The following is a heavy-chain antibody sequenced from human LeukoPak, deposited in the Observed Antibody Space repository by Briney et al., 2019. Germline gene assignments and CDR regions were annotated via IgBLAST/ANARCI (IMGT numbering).Heavy chain of an antibody. Sequence: GGSLRLSCAASGFTFSSYSMNWVRQAPGKGLEWVSYISSGSSSIYYADSVKGRFTISRDNAENSLYLQMNSLRDEDTAVYYCARGRATGRSGGDYWGQGTLVTVSS. CDR1: GFTFSSYS. V-gene: IGHV3-48*02. CDR2: ISSGSSSI. J-gene: IGHJ4*02. D-gene: IGHD3-9*01. CDR3: ARGRATGRSGGDY.